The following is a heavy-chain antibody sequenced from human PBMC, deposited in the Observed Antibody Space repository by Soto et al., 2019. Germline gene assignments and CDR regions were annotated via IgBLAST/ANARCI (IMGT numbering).Heavy chain of an antibody. CDR2: ISSNSAYI. Sequence: WVSLRLSCAASGFTFRSFTMNWVLQAPGKGLEWVSTISSNSAYIYYTDALRGRFTISRDNAKNSLHLQMNSLRAEDTAVYYCTRDASRDSSARGWFDPWGTGTLVTVSS. J-gene: IGHJ5*02. D-gene: IGHD6-13*01. V-gene: IGHV3-21*01. CDR1: GFTFRSFT. CDR3: TRDASRDSSARGWFDP.